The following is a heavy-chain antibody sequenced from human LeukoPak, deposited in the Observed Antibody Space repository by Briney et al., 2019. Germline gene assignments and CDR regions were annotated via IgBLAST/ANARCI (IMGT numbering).Heavy chain of an antibody. J-gene: IGHJ3*02. CDR2: IYHSGST. CDR3: ARDQSSMIVVVPAAFDI. Sequence: SQTLSLTCTVSGGSISSGGYFWSWIRQPPGKGLEWIGYIYHSGSTYYNPSLKSRVTISVDTSKNQFSLKLSSVTAADTALYYCARDQSSMIVVVPAAFDIWGLGTMVTVSS. CDR1: GGSISSGGYF. D-gene: IGHD3-22*01. V-gene: IGHV4-30-2*01.